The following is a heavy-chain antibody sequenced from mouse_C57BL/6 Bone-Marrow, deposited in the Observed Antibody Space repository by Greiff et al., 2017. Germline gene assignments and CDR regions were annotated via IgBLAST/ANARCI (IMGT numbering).Heavy chain of an antibody. J-gene: IGHJ3*01. CDR1: GFTFSSYA. CDR3: ARHYYGRAWFAY. V-gene: IGHV5-4*03. D-gene: IGHD1-1*01. CDR2: ISDGGSYT. Sequence: EVKLMESGGGLVKPGGSLKLSCAASGFTFSSYAMSWVRQTPEKRLEWVATISDGGSYTYYPDNVKGRFTISRDNAKTNLYLQMSHLKSEDTAMYYCARHYYGRAWFAYWGQGTLVTVSA.